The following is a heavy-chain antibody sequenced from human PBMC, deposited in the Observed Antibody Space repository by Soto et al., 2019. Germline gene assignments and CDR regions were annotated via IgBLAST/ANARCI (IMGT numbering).Heavy chain of an antibody. V-gene: IGHV1-18*01. CDR2: ISAYNGNT. D-gene: IGHD6-19*01. CDR1: GYTFTSYG. J-gene: IGHJ3*02. Sequence: GASVKVSCKASGYTFTSYGVSWVRQAPGQGLEWMGWISAYNGNTNYAQKLQGRVTMTTDTSTSTAYMELRSLRSDDTAVYYCARDGTKQWLVRDAFDIWGQGTMVTVSS. CDR3: ARDGTKQWLVRDAFDI.